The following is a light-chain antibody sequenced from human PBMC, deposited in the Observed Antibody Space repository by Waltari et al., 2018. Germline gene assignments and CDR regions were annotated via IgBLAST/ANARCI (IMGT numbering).Light chain of an antibody. J-gene: IGKJ3*01. CDR1: QSVSSD. CDR2: DAS. Sequence: DTVMTQSPDTLSLSPGERATLSCRASQSVSSDLAWYQQKPGQAPRLLIYDASTRATDIPARFRGSGSGTEFTLSISSLQAEDFAFYYCQQYNSWPGTFGPGSQVDIK. V-gene: IGKV3-15*01. CDR3: QQYNSWPGT.